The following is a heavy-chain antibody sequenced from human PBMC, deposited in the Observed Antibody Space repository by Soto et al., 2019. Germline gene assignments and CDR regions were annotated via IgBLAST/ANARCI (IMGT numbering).Heavy chain of an antibody. CDR2: ISAYNGNT. J-gene: IGHJ6*02. CDR1: GYTFTSYG. Sequence: ASVKVSCKASGYTFTSYGISWVRQAPGQGLEWMGWISAYNGNTNYAQKLQGRVTMTTDTSTSTAYMELRSLRPDDTAVYYCARDLTTYYDFWSGPPDYGMDVWGQGTTVTVSS. D-gene: IGHD3-3*01. V-gene: IGHV1-18*04. CDR3: ARDLTTYYDFWSGPPDYGMDV.